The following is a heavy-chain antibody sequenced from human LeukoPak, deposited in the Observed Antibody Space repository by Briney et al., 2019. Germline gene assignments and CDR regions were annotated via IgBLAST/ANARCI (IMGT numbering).Heavy chain of an antibody. Sequence: SETLSLTCTVSGGSISSYYWSWIRQPPGKGLEWIGYIYYSGSTNYNPSLKSRVTISVDTSKNQFSLKLSSVTAADTAVYYCARVEMATAGGLDYWGQGTLVTVSS. CDR2: IYYSGST. D-gene: IGHD5-24*01. CDR1: GGSISSYY. J-gene: IGHJ4*02. V-gene: IGHV4-59*08. CDR3: ARVEMATAGGLDY.